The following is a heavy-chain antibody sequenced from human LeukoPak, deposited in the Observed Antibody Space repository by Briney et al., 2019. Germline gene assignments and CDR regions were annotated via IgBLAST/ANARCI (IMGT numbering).Heavy chain of an antibody. V-gene: IGHV1-69*06. Sequence: SVKVSCKASGGTFSSYAISWVRQAPGQGLEWMGGIIPIFGTANYAQKFQGRVTITADKSTSTAYMERSSLRSEDTAVYYCARVFSSGWSEDIWGQGTMVTVSS. D-gene: IGHD6-19*01. CDR1: GGTFSSYA. CDR2: IIPIFGTA. CDR3: ARVFSSGWSEDI. J-gene: IGHJ3*02.